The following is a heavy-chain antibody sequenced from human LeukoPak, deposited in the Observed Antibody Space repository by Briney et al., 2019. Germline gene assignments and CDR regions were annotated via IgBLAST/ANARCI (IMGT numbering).Heavy chain of an antibody. CDR1: GDSVSSNSAA. D-gene: IGHD7-27*01. Sequence: SQTLSLTCAISGDSVSSNSAAWSWIRQSPSRGLEWLGRTCYRSKWYIDYAVSARSRITINPDTSKNQFSLQLNSVTPEDTAVYYCARDLTRDRRYFDYWRQGTLVTVSS. CDR3: ARDLTRDRRYFDY. V-gene: IGHV6-1*01. CDR2: TCYRSKWYI. J-gene: IGHJ4*02.